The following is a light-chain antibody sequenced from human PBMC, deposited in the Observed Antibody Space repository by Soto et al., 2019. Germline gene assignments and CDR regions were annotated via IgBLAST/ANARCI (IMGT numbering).Light chain of an antibody. CDR1: QSVNIY. V-gene: IGKV3-20*01. Sequence: TQAPSNRSEARGERTALSSRASQSVNIYLAWYQQKPGQAPRLLIYGASNRATGIPDRFSGSGSGTDFTLTISRLEPEDFAVYYCQQYGSSGTFGQGTKVDIK. CDR3: QQYGSSGT. CDR2: GAS. J-gene: IGKJ1*01.